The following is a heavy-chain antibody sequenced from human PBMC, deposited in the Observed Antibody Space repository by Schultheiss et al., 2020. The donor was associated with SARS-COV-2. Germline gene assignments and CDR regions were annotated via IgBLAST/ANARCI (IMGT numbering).Heavy chain of an antibody. D-gene: IGHD5-18*01. J-gene: IGHJ4*02. CDR3: AKGDLPIQLWLNYFDY. Sequence: AGSLRLSCAASGFTFSSYGMHWVRQAPGKGLEWVAVISYDGSNKYYADSVKGRFTISRDNSKNTLYLQMNSLRAEDTAVYYCAKGDLPIQLWLNYFDYWGQGTLVTVSS. V-gene: IGHV3-30*18. CDR2: ISYDGSNK. CDR1: GFTFSSYG.